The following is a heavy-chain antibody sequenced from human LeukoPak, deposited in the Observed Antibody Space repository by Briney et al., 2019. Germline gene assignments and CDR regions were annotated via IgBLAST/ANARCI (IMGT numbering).Heavy chain of an antibody. Sequence: ASVKVSCKASGYTFTSYYMHWVRQAPGQGLEWMGIINPSGGSTSYAQKFQGRVTMTRDMSTSTVYMELSSLRSEDTAVYYCVGEYQREQWFDPWGQGTLVTVSS. CDR3: VGEYQREQWFDP. D-gene: IGHD2-2*01. CDR1: GYTFTSYY. CDR2: INPSGGST. J-gene: IGHJ5*02. V-gene: IGHV1-46*01.